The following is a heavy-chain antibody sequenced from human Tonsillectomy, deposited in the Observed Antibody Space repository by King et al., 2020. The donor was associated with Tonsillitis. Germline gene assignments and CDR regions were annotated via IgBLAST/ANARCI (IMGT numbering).Heavy chain of an antibody. CDR2: IRSKAYGGTT. D-gene: IGHD1-20*01. Sequence: VQLVESGGGLVQPGRSLRLSCAASGFTFGDYAMCWVRQAPGKGLEWVGFIRSKAYGGTTEYAASVKDRFTISRDDSKSIAYLQMNSLQTEDTAVYYCTRAPITGTQLFYYWGQGTLVTVSS. J-gene: IGHJ4*02. V-gene: IGHV3-49*04. CDR1: GFTFGDYA. CDR3: TRAPITGTQLFYY.